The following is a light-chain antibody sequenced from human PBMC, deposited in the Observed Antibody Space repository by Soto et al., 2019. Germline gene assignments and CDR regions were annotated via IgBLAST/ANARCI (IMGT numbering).Light chain of an antibody. CDR1: TGAVTSGHY. CDR3: LVIYTGVGEV. V-gene: IGLV7-46*01. Sequence: QAVATQEPSLTVSPGGTVTLTCGSSTGAVTSGHYPHWFQQKPGQAPRTLIYDTNIRHSWTPARFSGSLLGGKAALTLSGAQPEDEADYYCLVIYTGVGEVFGAGTKVTVL. CDR2: DTN. J-gene: IGLJ1*01.